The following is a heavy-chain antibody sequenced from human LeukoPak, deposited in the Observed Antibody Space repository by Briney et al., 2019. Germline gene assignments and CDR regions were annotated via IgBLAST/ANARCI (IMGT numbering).Heavy chain of an antibody. CDR3: ARKLVNDF. CDR1: GYTLTELS. CDR2: INPQNGYT. V-gene: IGHV1-24*01. D-gene: IGHD6-6*01. J-gene: IGHJ4*02. Sequence: ASVKVSCKVSGYTLTELSMHWVRQAPGQGLEWMGWINPQNGYTTYAQTLEGRVTMTTEISTNTVYMELRSLTSDDSAMYYCARKLVNDFWGQGTLVIVSS.